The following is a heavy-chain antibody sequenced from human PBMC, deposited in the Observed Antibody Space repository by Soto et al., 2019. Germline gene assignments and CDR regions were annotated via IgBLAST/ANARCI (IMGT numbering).Heavy chain of an antibody. D-gene: IGHD3-9*01. CDR2: ISGSGGST. J-gene: IGHJ4*02. CDR1: GFTFSSYA. V-gene: IGHV3-23*01. Sequence: EVQLLECGGGLVQPGGSLRLSCAASGFTFSSYAMSWVRQAPGKGLEWVSAISGSGGSTYYADSVKGRFTISRDNSKNTLYLQMNSLRAEDTAVYYCAKDPVGGYDILTGYFDYWGQGTLVTVSS. CDR3: AKDPVGGYDILTGYFDY.